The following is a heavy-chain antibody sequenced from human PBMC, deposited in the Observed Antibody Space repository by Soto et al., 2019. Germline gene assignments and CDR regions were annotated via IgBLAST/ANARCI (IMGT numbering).Heavy chain of an antibody. CDR1: GFTFSSYG. Sequence: PGGSLRLSCAASGFTFSSYGMHWVRQAPGKGLEWVAVISYDGSNKYYADSVKGRFTISRDNSKNTLYLQMNSLRAEDTAVYYCAKGGQYQLLYTPASNWGQGTLVTASS. V-gene: IGHV3-30*18. CDR2: ISYDGSNK. J-gene: IGHJ4*02. D-gene: IGHD2-2*02. CDR3: AKGGQYQLLYTPASN.